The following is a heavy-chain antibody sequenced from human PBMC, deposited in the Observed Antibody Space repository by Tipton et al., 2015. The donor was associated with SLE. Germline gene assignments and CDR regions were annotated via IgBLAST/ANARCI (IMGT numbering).Heavy chain of an antibody. CDR3: ARGPGTSSSH. V-gene: IGHV4-38-2*02. CDR1: GGSISSYF. CDR2: IYPDGTT. D-gene: IGHD6-6*01. J-gene: IGHJ4*02. Sequence: TLSLTCTVSGGSISSYFWGWIRQPPGKGLEWIGSIYPDGTTYYNPSLKSRVTISVDTSKNQFSLRLTSVTAPDTAVFYCARGPGTSSSHWGQGTLVTVSS.